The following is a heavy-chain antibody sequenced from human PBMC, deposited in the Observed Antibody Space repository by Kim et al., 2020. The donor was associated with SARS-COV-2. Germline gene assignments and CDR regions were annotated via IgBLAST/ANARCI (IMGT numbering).Heavy chain of an antibody. CDR3: ARAQHYDYVWGSKLPFDP. J-gene: IGHJ5*02. V-gene: IGHV4-38-2*02. CDR1: GYSISSGYY. Sequence: SETLSLTCTVSGYSISSGYYWGWIRQPPGKGLEWIGSIYHSGSTYYNPSLKSRVTISVDTSKNQFSLKLSSVTAADTAVYYCARAQHYDYVWGSKLPFDPWGQGTLVTVSS. D-gene: IGHD3-16*01. CDR2: IYHSGST.